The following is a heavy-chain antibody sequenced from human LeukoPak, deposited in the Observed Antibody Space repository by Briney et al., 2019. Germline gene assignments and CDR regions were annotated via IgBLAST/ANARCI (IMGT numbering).Heavy chain of an antibody. CDR2: VFASGST. CDR1: GGFINSNY. V-gene: IGHV4-4*07. CDR3: ARSTQDYGDTNWFDP. Sequence: SETLSLTCTVSGGFINSNYWSWIRQSAGKGLEWIGRVFASGSTNYNPSLRRRVSISLDTSKNQFSLKLSSVTAADTAVYYCARSTQDYGDTNWFDPWGQGTLVTVSS. J-gene: IGHJ5*02. D-gene: IGHD4-17*01.